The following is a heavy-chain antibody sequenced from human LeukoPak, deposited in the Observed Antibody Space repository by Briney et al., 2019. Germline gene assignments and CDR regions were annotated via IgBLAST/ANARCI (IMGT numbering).Heavy chain of an antibody. CDR2: XNPXGXST. Sequence: ASVKVSCKASGYTFTSYYMXWVXXXPGQXXEXMGXXNPXGXSTSYAQXFQGRVXMTRATSTSTVYMELSSLRSEDTAVYYCARDQSLSSSWYADAPLYYFDYWAREPWSPSPQ. V-gene: IGHV1-46*01. J-gene: IGHJ4*02. CDR1: GYTFTSYY. D-gene: IGHD6-13*01. CDR3: ARDQSLSSSWYADAPLYYFDY.